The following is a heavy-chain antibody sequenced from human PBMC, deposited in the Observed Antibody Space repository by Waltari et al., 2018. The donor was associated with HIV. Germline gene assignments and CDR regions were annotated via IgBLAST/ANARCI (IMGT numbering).Heavy chain of an antibody. D-gene: IGHD5-18*01. CDR1: GGSISSGSYY. Sequence: QVQLQESGPGLVKPSQTLSLTCSVSGGSISSGSYYWSWIRQPAGKGLEWIGRIYTSGSTNYNPSRKSRVSISVDTSKNQFSLKLSSVTAADMAVYYCASQYSYGLRPNFFDYWGQGTLVTVSS. CDR2: IYTSGST. J-gene: IGHJ4*02. V-gene: IGHV4-61*02. CDR3: ASQYSYGLRPNFFDY.